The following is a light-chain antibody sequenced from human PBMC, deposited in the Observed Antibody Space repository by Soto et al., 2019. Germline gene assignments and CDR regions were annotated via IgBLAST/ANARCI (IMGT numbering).Light chain of an antibody. CDR2: DVS. CDR3: QPYGSSPT. J-gene: IGKJ1*01. V-gene: IGKV3-20*01. Sequence: EIVLTQSPGTLSLSPGERATLSCRSSQSVSSSYLAWYQHKPGQAPRLLIYDVSSRATGIPDRFSGSGSGTDLTLTISRLEAEDFAVYYCQPYGSSPTFGQGTKVEIK. CDR1: QSVSSSY.